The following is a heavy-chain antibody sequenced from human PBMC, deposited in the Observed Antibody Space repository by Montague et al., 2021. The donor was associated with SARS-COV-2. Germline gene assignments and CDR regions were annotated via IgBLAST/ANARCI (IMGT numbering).Heavy chain of an antibody. J-gene: IGHJ6*02. CDR2: MYYSGST. CDR1: GGSISNCY. Sequence: SETLSLTCTVSGGSISNCYWSWIRQSPGKGLEWIAYMYYSGSTKYNPSLKSRATITVDTSKNQFSLTLSSMTAADTAVYYCARARGGTIFGVIVVYYGMDIWGQGTTVTVS. D-gene: IGHD3-3*01. V-gene: IGHV4-59*01. CDR3: ARARGGTIFGVIVVYYGMDI.